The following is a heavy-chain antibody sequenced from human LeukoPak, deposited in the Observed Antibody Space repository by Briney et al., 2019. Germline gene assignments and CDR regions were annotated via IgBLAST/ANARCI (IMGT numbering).Heavy chain of an antibody. V-gene: IGHV1-8*01. CDR1: GYTFTTYD. CDR2: MNPNSGNT. CDR3: ARDLSMVRGVIHDY. Sequence: ASVKVSCKASGYTFTTYDINWVRQATGQGLEWMGWMNPNSGNTDYAQKFQGRVTMTRNTSISTAYMELSSLRSEDTAVYYCARDLSMVRGVIHDYWGQGTLVTVSS. J-gene: IGHJ4*02. D-gene: IGHD3-10*01.